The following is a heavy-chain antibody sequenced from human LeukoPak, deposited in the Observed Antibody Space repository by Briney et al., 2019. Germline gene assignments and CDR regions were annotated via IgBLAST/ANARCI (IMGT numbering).Heavy chain of an antibody. D-gene: IGHD1-26*01. CDR2: IYYSGST. J-gene: IGHJ3*02. Sequence: SETLSLTCTVSGGSISSHYWSWIRQPPGKGLEWIGYIYYSGSTNYKPSLKSRVTISVDTSKNQFSLKLSSVTAADTAVYYCARDLVGATPHAFDIWGQGTMVTVSS. CDR1: GGSISSHY. V-gene: IGHV4-59*11. CDR3: ARDLVGATPHAFDI.